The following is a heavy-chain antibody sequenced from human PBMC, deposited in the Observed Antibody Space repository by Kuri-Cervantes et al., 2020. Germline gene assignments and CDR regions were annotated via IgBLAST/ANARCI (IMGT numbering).Heavy chain of an antibody. Sequence: LSLTCAASGFTFSSYGMHWVRQAPGKGLEWVAVIWYDGSNKYYAESVKGRFSISRDNSKNTLYLQMNSLRVEDTGVYYCATDGSHYDVDHWGQGTQVTVSS. J-gene: IGHJ4*02. CDR3: ATDGSHYDVDH. D-gene: IGHD3-10*01. V-gene: IGHV3-33*01. CDR1: GFTFSSYG. CDR2: IWYDGSNK.